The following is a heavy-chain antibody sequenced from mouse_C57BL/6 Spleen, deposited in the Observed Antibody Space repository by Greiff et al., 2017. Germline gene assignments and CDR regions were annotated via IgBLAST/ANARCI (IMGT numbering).Heavy chain of an antibody. J-gene: IGHJ2*01. CDR3: ARHGANWCLFDY. V-gene: IGHV2-6-1*01. Sequence: VKLVESGPGLVAPSQSLSITCTVSGFSLTRYGVHWVRQPPGKGLEWLVVIWSAGSTTYNSALKSRLSISTVNSDSQFVLNMNSLQTHDTAMYYCARHGANWCLFDYWGQGTTLTVSS. D-gene: IGHD4-1*01. CDR1: GFSLTRYG. CDR2: IWSAGST.